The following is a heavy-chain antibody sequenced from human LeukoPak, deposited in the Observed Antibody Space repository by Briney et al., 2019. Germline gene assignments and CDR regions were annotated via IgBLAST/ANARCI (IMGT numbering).Heavy chain of an antibody. Sequence: GGSLRLSCAASGFTFSSYAMSWVRQAPGKGLEWVSAISGSGGSTYYADSVKGRFTISRDNSKNTLYLQMKSLRAEDTAVYYCATRGVGNCIIPGRFPFDYWGQGPLVTV. V-gene: IGHV3-23*01. CDR3: ATRGVGNCIIPGRFPFDY. CDR1: GFTFSSYA. J-gene: IGHJ4*02. CDR2: ISGSGGST. D-gene: IGHD3-16*01.